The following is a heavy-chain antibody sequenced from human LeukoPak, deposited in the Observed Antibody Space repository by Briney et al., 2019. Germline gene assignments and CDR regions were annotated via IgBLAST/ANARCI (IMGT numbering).Heavy chain of an antibody. CDR3: AKGFPYCTNGVCPYYFDY. D-gene: IGHD2-8*01. V-gene: IGHV3-33*06. J-gene: IGHJ4*02. CDR2: IWYDGSNK. CDR1: GFTFSSYG. Sequence: GGSLRLSCAASGFTFSSYGMHWVRQAPGKGLEWVAVIWYDGSNKYYADSVKGRFTISRDNSKNTLYLQMNSPRAEDTAVYYCAKGFPYCTNGVCPYYFDYWGQGTLVTVSS.